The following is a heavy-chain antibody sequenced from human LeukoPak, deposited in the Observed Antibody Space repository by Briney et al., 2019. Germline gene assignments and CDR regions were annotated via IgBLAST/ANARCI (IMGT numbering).Heavy chain of an antibody. V-gene: IGHV3-53*01. Sequence: GGSLRLFCPASGVTVSSKDMSWVRQAPGKGLEWVSTVYRGGSTYYADPVKGRFTISRDNSKNTLFLQMNSLRAEDTAVYYCARDVDYYDIVTGYYQHFGMDVWGQGTTVTVSS. D-gene: IGHD3-9*01. CDR1: GVTVSSKD. J-gene: IGHJ6*02. CDR3: ARDVDYYDIVTGYYQHFGMDV. CDR2: VYRGGST.